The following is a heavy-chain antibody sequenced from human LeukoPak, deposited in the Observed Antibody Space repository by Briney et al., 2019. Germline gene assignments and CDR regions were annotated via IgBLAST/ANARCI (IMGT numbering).Heavy chain of an antibody. CDR1: GFTFSSYG. Sequence: GGTLRLSCAASGFTFSSYGMSWVRQAPGKGLEWVSAIIGSGGSTGYADSVKGRFTISRDNAKNSLYLQMNSLRAEDTALYYCARAREYYDFWTNYYYYMDVWGKGTTVTVSS. J-gene: IGHJ6*03. V-gene: IGHV3-20*04. CDR2: IIGSGGST. CDR3: ARAREYYDFWTNYYYYMDV. D-gene: IGHD3-3*01.